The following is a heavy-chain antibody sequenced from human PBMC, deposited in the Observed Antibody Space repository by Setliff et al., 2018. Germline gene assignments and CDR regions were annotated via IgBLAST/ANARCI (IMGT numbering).Heavy chain of an antibody. V-gene: IGHV4-34*01. J-gene: IGHJ3*02. Sequence: PSETLSLTCAVSNHSISSDYYWSWIRQPPGKGLEWIGEINHSGSTNYKSSLKSRVTISVDTSKNQFSLKLNSVTAADTAVYYCARRWNFGPYGSGIHDAFDMWGQGTMVTVSS. CDR2: INHSGST. CDR3: ARRWNFGPYGSGIHDAFDM. D-gene: IGHD3-10*01. CDR1: NHSISSDYY.